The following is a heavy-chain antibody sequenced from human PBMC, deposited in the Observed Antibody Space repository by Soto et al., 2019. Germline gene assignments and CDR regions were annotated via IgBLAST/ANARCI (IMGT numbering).Heavy chain of an antibody. CDR3: ARGRGGVDIVVVPAAIGDY. CDR2: INHSGST. D-gene: IGHD2-2*02. V-gene: IGHV4-34*01. CDR1: GGSFSGYY. J-gene: IGHJ4*02. Sequence: SETLSLTCAVYGGSFSGYYWSWIRQPPGKGLEWIGEINHSGSTNYNPSLKSRVTISVDTSKNQFSLKLSSVTAADTAVYYCARGRGGVDIVVVPAAIGDYWGQGTLVTVSS.